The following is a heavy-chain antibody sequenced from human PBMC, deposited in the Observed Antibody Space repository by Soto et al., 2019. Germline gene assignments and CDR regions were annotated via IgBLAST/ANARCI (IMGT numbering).Heavy chain of an antibody. CDR3: TRPEPLAAALVN. J-gene: IGHJ4*02. Sequence: NPGGSLRLSCTASGFTFGDYAMSWFRQAPGKGLEWVGFIRSKAYGGTTEYAASVKGRFTISRGDSKSIAYLQMNSLKTEDTAVYYCTRPEPLAAALVNWGQGTLVAVSS. CDR1: GFTFGDYA. CDR2: IRSKAYGGTT. V-gene: IGHV3-49*05. D-gene: IGHD6-13*01.